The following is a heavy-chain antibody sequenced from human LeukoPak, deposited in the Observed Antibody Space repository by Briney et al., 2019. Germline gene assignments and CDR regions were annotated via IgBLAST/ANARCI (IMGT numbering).Heavy chain of an antibody. Sequence: ASVKVSCKVSGYTLTELSMHWVRQAPGKGLEWMGGFDPEDGETIYAQKFQGRVTMTEDTSTDTAYMELSSLRSEDTAVYYCARAYSSSWYQSYYYYYGMDVWGQGTTVTVSS. CDR2: FDPEDGET. CDR3: ARAYSSSWYQSYYYYYGMDV. J-gene: IGHJ6*02. CDR1: GYTLTELS. D-gene: IGHD6-13*01. V-gene: IGHV1-24*01.